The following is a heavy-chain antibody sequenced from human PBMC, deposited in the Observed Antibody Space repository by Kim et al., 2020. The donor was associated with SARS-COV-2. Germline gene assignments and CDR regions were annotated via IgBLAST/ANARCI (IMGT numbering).Heavy chain of an antibody. Sequence: LKSRVTISVDTSKNQFSLKLSSVTAADTAVYYCARFCGADCYSGSGYNWFDPWGQGTLVTVSS. V-gene: IGHV4-39*01. J-gene: IGHJ5*02. CDR3: ARFCGADCYSGSGYNWFDP. D-gene: IGHD2-21*02.